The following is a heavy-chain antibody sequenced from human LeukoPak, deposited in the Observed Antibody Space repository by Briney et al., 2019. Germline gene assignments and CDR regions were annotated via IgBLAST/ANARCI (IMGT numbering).Heavy chain of an antibody. Sequence: SETLSLTCTVSGGSISSYYWSWIRQPPGKGLEWIGYIYYSGGSNYNPSLKSRVTISVDTSKNQFSLKLSSVTASDTAVYYCARVPISLYYFDYWGQGILVTVSS. CDR2: IYYSGGS. CDR3: ARVPISLYYFDY. D-gene: IGHD1-1*01. CDR1: GGSISSYY. V-gene: IGHV4-59*01. J-gene: IGHJ4*02.